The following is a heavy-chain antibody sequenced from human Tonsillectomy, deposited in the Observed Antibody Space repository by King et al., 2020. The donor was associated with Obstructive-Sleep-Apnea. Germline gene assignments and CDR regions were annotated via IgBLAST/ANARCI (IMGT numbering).Heavy chain of an antibody. CDR1: GFTFTTYA. Sequence: VQLVESGGGLVQPGGSLRLSCAASGFTFTTYAMSWVRQAPGKGLEWVSAISGSGGNTFCADSVKGRFTISRDNSKNTLYLQMNSLRAEDTAVYYCAGGDWGHPYYFDYWGQGTLVTVSS. V-gene: IGHV3-23*04. CDR2: ISGSGGNT. CDR3: AGGDWGHPYYFDY. D-gene: IGHD2-21*01. J-gene: IGHJ4*02.